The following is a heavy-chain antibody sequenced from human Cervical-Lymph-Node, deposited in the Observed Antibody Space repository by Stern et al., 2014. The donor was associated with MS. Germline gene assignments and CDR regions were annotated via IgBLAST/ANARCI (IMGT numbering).Heavy chain of an antibody. CDR3: ARERITIFGVVITWSFDL. D-gene: IGHD3-3*01. V-gene: IGHV3-72*01. J-gene: IGHJ2*01. CDR1: GFIFSDHH. Sequence: VQLVQSGGGLVQPGGSLRLWCAASGFIFSDHHMDWVRQAPGKGLEWVGRTRNEANSYTTNYAASVEGRFTISRDDSKESLCLEMNSLKTEDTAVYYCARERITIFGVVITWSFDLWGRGTLVTVSS. CDR2: TRNEANSYTT.